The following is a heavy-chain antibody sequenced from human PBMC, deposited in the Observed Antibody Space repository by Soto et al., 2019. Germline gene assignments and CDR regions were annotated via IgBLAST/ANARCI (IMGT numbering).Heavy chain of an antibody. CDR1: GFSFSTYA. D-gene: IGHD3-3*01. Sequence: EVQLLESGGGLVQPGGSLRLSCAASGFSFSTYAMSWVRQAPGKGLEWVSAINCCGGSTYYADSVKGRFTLSRDDSKNTLYLQMNSLRAEDTAVYYCAKTHYDVLDYWGQGTLVTVSS. CDR2: INCCGGST. CDR3: AKTHYDVLDY. J-gene: IGHJ4*02. V-gene: IGHV3-23*01.